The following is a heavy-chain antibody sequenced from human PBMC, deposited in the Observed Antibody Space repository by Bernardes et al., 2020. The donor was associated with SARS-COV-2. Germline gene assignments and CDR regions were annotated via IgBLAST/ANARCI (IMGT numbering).Heavy chain of an antibody. D-gene: IGHD1-26*01. CDR1: GFTFSSYW. Sequence: GGSLRLSCAASGFTFSSYWMSWVRQAPGKGLEWVANIKQDGSEKYYVDSVKGRFTISRDNAKNSLYLQMNSLRAEDTAVYYCARDGESIVGAYYYYGMDVWGQGTTVTVSS. J-gene: IGHJ6*02. CDR3: ARDGESIVGAYYYYGMDV. CDR2: IKQDGSEK. V-gene: IGHV3-7*01.